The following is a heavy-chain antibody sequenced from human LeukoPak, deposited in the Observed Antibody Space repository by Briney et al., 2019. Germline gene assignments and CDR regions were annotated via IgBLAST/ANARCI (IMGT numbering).Heavy chain of an antibody. CDR1: GYTFTSYY. CDR2: INPSGGST. D-gene: IGHD3-10*01. J-gene: IGHJ4*02. Sequence: GASVKVSCKASGYTFTSYYMHWVRQAPGQGLEWMGIINPSGGSTSYAQKFQGRVTMTRDTSISTAYMELSRLRSDDTAVYYCARELFSSWFGESWGQGTLVTVSS. V-gene: IGHV1-46*01. CDR3: ARELFSSWFGES.